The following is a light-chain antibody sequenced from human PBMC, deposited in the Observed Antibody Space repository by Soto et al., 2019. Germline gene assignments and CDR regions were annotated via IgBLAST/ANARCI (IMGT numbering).Light chain of an antibody. Sequence: EIVLTQSPATLSLSPGERATLSCRASQSISYTLAWYQQKHGQAPRLLIYDASNRATGVPARFSGSGSGTDFTLSISSLEPEDFAVYYCQQRGDWPLYTFGQGSRLEIK. J-gene: IGKJ2*01. CDR1: QSISYT. CDR3: QQRGDWPLYT. V-gene: IGKV3-11*01. CDR2: DAS.